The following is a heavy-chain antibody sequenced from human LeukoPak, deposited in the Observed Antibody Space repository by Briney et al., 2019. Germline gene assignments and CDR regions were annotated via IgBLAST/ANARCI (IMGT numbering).Heavy chain of an antibody. CDR1: GFTFSDYY. CDR2: ISSSGSTI. V-gene: IGHV3-11*04. D-gene: IGHD5-18*01. Sequence: PGGSLRLSCAASGFTFSDYYMSWIRQAPGKGLEWVSYISSSGSTIYYADSVKGRFTTSRDNAKNSLYLQMNRPRAEDTAVYYGARDRGNTGFWFDPWGQGTLVTVSS. CDR3: ARDRGNTGFWFDP. J-gene: IGHJ5*02.